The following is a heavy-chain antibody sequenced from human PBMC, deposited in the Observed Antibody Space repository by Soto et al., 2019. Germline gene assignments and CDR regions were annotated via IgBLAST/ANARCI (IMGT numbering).Heavy chain of an antibody. J-gene: IGHJ6*02. D-gene: IGHD3-22*01. CDR3: ARESLSGNTYYYDSSGPGPYYYYGMDV. CDR2: ILPIFGTA. CDR1: GGTFSSYA. Sequence: AASVKVSCKASGGTFSSYAISWVRQAPGHGLEWMGGILPIFGTANYAQKFQGRVTITADESTSTAYMELSSLRSEDTAVYYCARESLSGNTYYYDSSGPGPYYYYGMDVWGQGTTVTVSS. V-gene: IGHV1-69*13.